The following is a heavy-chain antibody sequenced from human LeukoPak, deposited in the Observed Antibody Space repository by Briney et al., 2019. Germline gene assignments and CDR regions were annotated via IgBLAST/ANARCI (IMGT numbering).Heavy chain of an antibody. Sequence: QPGGSLRLSCAASGFTFSSYAMNWVRQAPGKGLEWVSGISRDPGSTYYADSVKGRSTISRDNSKNTMYLQMNSQRTEDTAVYHCASYYYGSGTYYPVPWGQGTLVTISS. V-gene: IGHV3-23*01. CDR1: GFTFSSYA. CDR2: ISRDPGST. J-gene: IGHJ5*02. D-gene: IGHD3-10*01. CDR3: ASYYYGSGTYYPVP.